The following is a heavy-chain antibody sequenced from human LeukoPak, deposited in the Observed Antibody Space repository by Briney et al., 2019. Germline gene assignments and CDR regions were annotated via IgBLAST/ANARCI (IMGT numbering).Heavy chain of an antibody. CDR1: GFTFSDYY. CDR2: ISSSGSTI. CDR3: ARDALYYYDSSAQGAY. J-gene: IGHJ4*02. Sequence: PGGSLRLSCAASGFTFSDYYMSWIRQAPGKGLEWVSYISSSGSTIYYADSVKGRFTISRGNAKNSLYLQMNSLRAEDTAVYYCARDALYYYDSSAQGAYWGQGTLVTVSS. D-gene: IGHD3-22*01. V-gene: IGHV3-11*04.